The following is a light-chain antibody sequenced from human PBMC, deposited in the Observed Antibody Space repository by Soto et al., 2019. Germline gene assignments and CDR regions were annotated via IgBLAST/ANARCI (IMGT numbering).Light chain of an antibody. J-gene: IGLJ1*01. CDR2: EVS. V-gene: IGLV2-14*01. CDR1: SSDVGGYDY. CDR3: SSYTSSSTDV. Sequence: QSVLTQPASVSGSPGQSITISCTGTSSDVGGYDYVSWYQHHPGKAPKLTIYEVSNRPSGVSNRFSGSKSGNTASLTISGLQAEDEAEYYCSSYTSSSTDVYGTGTTVTVL.